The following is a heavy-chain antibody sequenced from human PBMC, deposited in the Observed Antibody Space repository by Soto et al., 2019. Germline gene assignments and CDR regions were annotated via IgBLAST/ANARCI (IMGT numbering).Heavy chain of an antibody. V-gene: IGHV5-51*01. CDR1: GYTFSNFW. CDR2: IYPCDSET. CDR3: ARSPRSSPYFDY. J-gene: IGHJ4*02. D-gene: IGHD6-13*01. Sequence: GESLKISCQCSGYTFSNFWIAWVRQLPGKGLEYMGIIYPCDSETRYSPSFHGKVTISADRSIGTAYLQWSSLEASDSAFYFCARSPRSSPYFDYWGQGALVTVSS.